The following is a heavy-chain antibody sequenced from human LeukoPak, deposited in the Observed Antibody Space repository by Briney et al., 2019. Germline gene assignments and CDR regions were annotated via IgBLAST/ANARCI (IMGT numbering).Heavy chain of an antibody. CDR3: ARVGSEEWELLPFDY. V-gene: IGHV1-18*01. CDR1: GYTLTSYG. CDR2: ISAYNGNT. Sequence: ASVKVSCKASGYTLTSYGISWVRQAPGQGLEWRGWISAYNGNTNYAQKLQGRVTMTTDTSTSTAYMELRSLRSDDTAVYYCARVGSEEWELLPFDYWGQGTLVTVSS. J-gene: IGHJ4*02. D-gene: IGHD1-26*01.